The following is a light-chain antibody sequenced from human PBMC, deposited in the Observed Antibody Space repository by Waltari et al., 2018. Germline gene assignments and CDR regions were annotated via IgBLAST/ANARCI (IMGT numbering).Light chain of an antibody. V-gene: IGKV3-20*01. Sequence: EMVLTQSPGPLSLSPGESATLSCRASQSVRNNYIAWYQQNPGQPPRPLIYHTSSGATGVPDRFSGSGSGTDFTLTIIKLEPEDSAVYYCQQYGASPGTFGQGTKVEIK. CDR3: QQYGASPGT. J-gene: IGKJ1*01. CDR2: HTS. CDR1: QSVRNNY.